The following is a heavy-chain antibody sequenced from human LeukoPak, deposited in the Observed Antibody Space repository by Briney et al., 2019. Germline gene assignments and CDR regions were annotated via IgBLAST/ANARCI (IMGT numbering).Heavy chain of an antibody. D-gene: IGHD7-27*01. CDR1: GFTFSSYV. CDR3: ARDLGNWGWNDF. CDR2: IWYDGFNK. Sequence: GGSLRLSCAASGFTFSSYVMHWVRQAPGKGLEWVAVIWYDGFNKYYADSVKGRFTISRDNSKNTLYLQMDSLRAEDTAVYYCARDLGNWGWNDFWGQGTLVTVSS. V-gene: IGHV3-33*01. J-gene: IGHJ4*02.